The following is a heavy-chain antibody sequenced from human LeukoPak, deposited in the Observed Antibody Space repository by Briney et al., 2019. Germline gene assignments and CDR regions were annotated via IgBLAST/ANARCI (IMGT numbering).Heavy chain of an antibody. D-gene: IGHD6-25*01. CDR3: AINKAAKSLDY. CDR2: MNPNSGGT. V-gene: IGHV1-2*02. Sequence: AASVKVSCKASGYTFTDYYIHWVRQAPGQGLEWMEWMNPNSGGTSYAQKFQGRVTMTRDTSISTGYMELSRLRFDDTAVYYCAINKAAKSLDYWGQGTLVTVSS. CDR1: GYTFTDYY. J-gene: IGHJ4*02.